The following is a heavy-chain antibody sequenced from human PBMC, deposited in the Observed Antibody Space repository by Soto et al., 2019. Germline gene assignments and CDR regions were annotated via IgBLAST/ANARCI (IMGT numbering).Heavy chain of an antibody. V-gene: IGHV4-34*01. CDR2: INHSGST. D-gene: IGHD5-18*01. Sequence: SETLSLTCAVYGGSFSGYYWSWIRQPPGKGLEWIGEINHSGSTNYNPSLKSRVTISVDTPKNQFSLKLSSVTAADTAVYYCAREDRGYSYGYRGYYYYYYGMDVWGQGTTVTVSS. CDR3: AREDRGYSYGYRGYYYYYYGMDV. CDR1: GGSFSGYY. J-gene: IGHJ6*02.